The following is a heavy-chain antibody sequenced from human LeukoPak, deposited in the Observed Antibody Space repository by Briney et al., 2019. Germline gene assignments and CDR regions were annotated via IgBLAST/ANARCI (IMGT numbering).Heavy chain of an antibody. CDR1: GFTFSSYW. CDR2: IKQDGSEK. D-gene: IGHD3-10*01. V-gene: IGHV3-7*01. J-gene: IGHJ4*02. Sequence: AGGSLRLSCAASGFTFSSYWMSWVRQAPGKGLEWVANIKQDGSEKYYVDSVKGRFTISRDNAKNSLYLQMNSLRAEDTAVYYCAKDLRDYFDSGSYYDYWGQGTLVTVSS. CDR3: AKDLRDYFDSGSYYDY.